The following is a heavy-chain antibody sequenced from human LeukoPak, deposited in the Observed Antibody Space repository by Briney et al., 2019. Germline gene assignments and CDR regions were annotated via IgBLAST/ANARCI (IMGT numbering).Heavy chain of an antibody. D-gene: IGHD2-21*02. CDR1: GFTFDDYD. J-gene: IGHJ4*02. CDR2: ISWNSGSI. CDR3: AKDIRALCGGDCYSFDY. V-gene: IGHV3-9*01. Sequence: GGSLRLSCAASGFTFDDYDMHWVRHAPGKGLEWVSGISWNSGSIGYADSVKGRFTISRDNAKNSLYLQMNSLRAEDTALYYCAKDIRALCGGDCYSFDYGGQGTLVTVSS.